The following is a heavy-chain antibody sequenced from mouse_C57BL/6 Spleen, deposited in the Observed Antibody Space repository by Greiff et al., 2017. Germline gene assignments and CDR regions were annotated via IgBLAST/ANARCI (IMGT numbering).Heavy chain of an antibody. CDR3: ARMDTMATRRGFDY. J-gene: IGHJ2*01. D-gene: IGHD2-2*01. CDR1: GYTFTSYW. V-gene: IGHV1-69*01. CDR2: IDPSDSYT. Sequence: QVQLQQPGAELVMPGASVKLSCKASGYTFTSYWMHWVKQRPGQGLEWIGEIDPSDSYTNYNQKFKGKSTLTVDKSSSTAYMQLSSLTSEDSAVYYCARMDTMATRRGFDYWGQGTTLTVSS.